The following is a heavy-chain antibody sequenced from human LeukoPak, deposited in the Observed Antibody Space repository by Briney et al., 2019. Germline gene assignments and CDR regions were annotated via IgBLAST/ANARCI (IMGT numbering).Heavy chain of an antibody. V-gene: IGHV3-7*04. J-gene: IGHJ3*02. Sequence: PGGSLRLSCAASGFTFSSYWMSWVRQAPGKGLEWGANIKQDGSEKYYVDSVKGRFTISRDNAKNSLYLQMNSLRAEDTAVYYCARDPRTGYHGAFDIWGHGTMVTVSS. D-gene: IGHD3/OR15-3a*01. CDR3: ARDPRTGYHGAFDI. CDR2: IKQDGSEK. CDR1: GFTFSSYW.